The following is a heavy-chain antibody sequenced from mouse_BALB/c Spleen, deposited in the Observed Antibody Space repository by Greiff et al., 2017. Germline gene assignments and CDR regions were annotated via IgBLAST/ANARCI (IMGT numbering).Heavy chain of an antibody. CDR2: IDPANGNT. J-gene: IGHJ2*01. V-gene: IGHV14-3*02. Sequence: DVKLQESGAELVKPGASVKLSCTASGFNIKDTYMHWVKQRPEQGLEWIGRIDPANGNTKYDPKFQGKATITADTSSNTAYLQLSSLTSEDTAVYYCALWDAYFDYWGQGTTLTVSS. D-gene: IGHD4-1*01. CDR1: GFNIKDTY. CDR3: ALWDAYFDY.